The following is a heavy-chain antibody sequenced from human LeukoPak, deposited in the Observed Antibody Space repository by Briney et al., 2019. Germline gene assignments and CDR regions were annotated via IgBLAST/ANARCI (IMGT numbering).Heavy chain of an antibody. CDR3: ARDSRSGSYFDY. CDR2: IYYSGST. CDR1: GGSISSYY. Sequence: PSETLSLTCTVSGGSISSYYWSWIRQPPGKGLEWIGYIYYSGSTNYNPSLKSRVTMSVDTSKNQFSLKLSSVTAADTAVYYCARDSRSGSYFDYWGQGTLVTVSS. V-gene: IGHV4-59*12. D-gene: IGHD1-26*01. J-gene: IGHJ4*02.